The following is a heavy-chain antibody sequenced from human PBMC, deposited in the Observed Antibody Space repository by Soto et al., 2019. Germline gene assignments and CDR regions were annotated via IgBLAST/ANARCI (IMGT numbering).Heavy chain of an antibody. CDR3: ARGKGYKSRGTFDY. V-gene: IGHV3-30-3*01. CDR2: ISYDGSNK. Sequence: LRLSCAASGFTFSSYAMHWVRQAPGKGLEWVAVISYDGSNKYYADSVKGRFTISRDNSKNTLYLQMNSLRAEDTAVYYCARGKGYKSRGTFDYWGQGTLVTVSS. D-gene: IGHD1-7*01. CDR1: GFTFSSYA. J-gene: IGHJ4*02.